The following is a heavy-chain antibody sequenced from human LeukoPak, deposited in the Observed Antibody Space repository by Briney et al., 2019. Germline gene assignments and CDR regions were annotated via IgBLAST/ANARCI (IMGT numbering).Heavy chain of an antibody. V-gene: IGHV4-59*01. J-gene: IGHJ4*02. CDR3: ARGQYSSSY. CDR1: GGSISSYY. Sequence: SETLSLTCTVSGGSISSYYWSWIRQPPGKGLEWIGYIYYSGNTNYNPSLESRVTISVDTSKNQFSLRLSSVTAADTAIYYCARGQYSSSYWGQGTLVTVSS. CDR2: IYYSGNT. D-gene: IGHD6-6*01.